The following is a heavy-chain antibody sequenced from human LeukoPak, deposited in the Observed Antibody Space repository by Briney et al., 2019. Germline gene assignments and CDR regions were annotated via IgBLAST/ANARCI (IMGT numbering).Heavy chain of an antibody. V-gene: IGHV4-34*01. D-gene: IGHD1-14*01. CDR1: GGSFSGYY. Sequence: SETLSLTCAVYGGSFSGYYWSWIRQPPGKGLEWIGEINHSGSTNYNPSLKSRVTISVDTSKNQFSLKLSSVTAADTAVYYCARAGSAPWVQGTLVTVSS. CDR2: INHSGST. J-gene: IGHJ5*02. CDR3: ARAGSAP.